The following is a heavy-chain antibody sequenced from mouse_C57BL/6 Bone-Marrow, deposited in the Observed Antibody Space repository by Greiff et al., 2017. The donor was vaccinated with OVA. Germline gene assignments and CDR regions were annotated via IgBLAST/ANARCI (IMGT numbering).Heavy chain of an antibody. CDR3: ARNYADYAMDY. D-gene: IGHD6-5*01. CDR1: GFSLTSYG. V-gene: IGHV2-2*01. Sequence: QVQLQQSGPGLVQPSQSLSITCTVSGFSLTSYGVHWVRQSPGKGLEWLGVIWRGGSTDYNAAVISRLSISKDNSKSQVFFKMTSLQADDTAIYYCARNYADYAMDYWGQGTSVTVSS. J-gene: IGHJ4*01. CDR2: IWRGGST.